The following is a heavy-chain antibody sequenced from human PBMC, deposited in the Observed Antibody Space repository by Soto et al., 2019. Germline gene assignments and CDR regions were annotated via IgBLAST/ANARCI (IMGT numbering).Heavy chain of an antibody. V-gene: IGHV3-48*03. J-gene: IGHJ4*02. Sequence: GGSLRLSCAASGFTFSSYEMNWVRQAPGKGLEWVSYISSSGSTIYYADSVKGRFTISRDNAKNSLYLQMNSLRAEDTAVYYCARGGYSSSWYIHRGSFFDYWGQGTLVTVSS. CDR3: ARGGYSSSWYIHRGSFFDY. D-gene: IGHD6-13*01. CDR2: ISSSGSTI. CDR1: GFTFSSYE.